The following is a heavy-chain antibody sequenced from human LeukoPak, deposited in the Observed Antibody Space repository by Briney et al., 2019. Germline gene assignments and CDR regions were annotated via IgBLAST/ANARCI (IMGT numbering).Heavy chain of an antibody. CDR2: IFDNGNT. V-gene: IGHV4-4*07. D-gene: IGHD3-9*01. CDR3: ARGPDFDWLNSGMDV. J-gene: IGHJ6*02. CDR1: GGSITSYY. Sequence: SETLSLTCTVSGGSITSYYWCWIRQPAGRGLEFIGRIFDNGNTNYNPSLRSRVTMSVDTSRAQLSLTLSSVTAADTAVYYCARGPDFDWLNSGMDVWGQGTTVTVSS.